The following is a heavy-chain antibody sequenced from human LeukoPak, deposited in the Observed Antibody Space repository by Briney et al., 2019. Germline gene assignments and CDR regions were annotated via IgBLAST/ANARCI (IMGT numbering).Heavy chain of an antibody. CDR2: ISGSGGST. J-gene: IGHJ4*02. D-gene: IGHD3-22*01. CDR1: GFTFSSYA. CDR3: AKDRKKTYYYDSSGYSPDY. Sequence: GGSLRLSCAASGFTFSSYAMSWVRQAPGKGLEWVSAISGSGGSTYYADSVKGRFTISRDNSKNTLYLQMNSLRAEDTAVYYCAKDRKKTYYYDSSGYSPDYWGQGTLVTVSS. V-gene: IGHV3-23*01.